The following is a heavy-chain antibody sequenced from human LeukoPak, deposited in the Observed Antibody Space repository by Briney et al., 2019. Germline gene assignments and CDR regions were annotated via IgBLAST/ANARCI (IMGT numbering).Heavy chain of an antibody. CDR1: GGSISSSSYY. D-gene: IGHD2-2*01. J-gene: IGHJ4*02. V-gene: IGHV4-61*05. CDR3: ARKASIRGGFH. CDR2: IYYSGST. Sequence: SETLSLTCTVSGGSISSSSYYWSWIRQPPGKGLEWIGYIYYSGSTNYNPSLKSRITISVDTSKNQFSLKLISVTAADTAVYYCARKASIRGGFHWGQGTLVTVSS.